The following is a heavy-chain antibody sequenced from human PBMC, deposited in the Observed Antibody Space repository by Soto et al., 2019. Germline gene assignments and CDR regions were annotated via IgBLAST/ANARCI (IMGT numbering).Heavy chain of an antibody. CDR1: GYTFTSYA. Sequence: QVQLVQSGAEEKKPGASVKVSCKASGYTFTSYAMHWVRQAPGQRLEWMGWINAGNGNTKYSQKFQGRVTITRDTCGSPADTELSSLRSEDTAVYYCARDHPYYYYGMDVWGQGTTVTVSS. CDR2: INAGNGNT. V-gene: IGHV1-3*05. J-gene: IGHJ6*02. CDR3: ARDHPYYYYGMDV.